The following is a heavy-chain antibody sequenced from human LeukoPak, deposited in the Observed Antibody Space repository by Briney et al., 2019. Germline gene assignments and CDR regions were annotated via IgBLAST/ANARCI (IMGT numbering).Heavy chain of an antibody. CDR1: GGSISSGSYY. D-gene: IGHD2-8*01. CDR3: ARESLITNDGTD. Sequence: SETLSLTCTVSGGSISSGSYYWSWIRQPTGKGLEWIGRIYTSGSTNYNPSLKSRVTISVDTSKNQFSLKLSSVTAADTAVYYCARESLITNDGTDWGQGTLVTVSS. V-gene: IGHV4-61*02. CDR2: IYTSGST. J-gene: IGHJ4*02.